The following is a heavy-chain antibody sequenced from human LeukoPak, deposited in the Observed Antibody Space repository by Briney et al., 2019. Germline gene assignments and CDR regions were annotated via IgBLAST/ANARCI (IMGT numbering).Heavy chain of an antibody. D-gene: IGHD3-10*01. CDR3: AKDKIIGDGRWDFDY. Sequence: GGSLRFSCAASGFTFSSYTMSWVRQAPGKGLEWVSGVIGGGNTYYADSVKGRFTISRDNSKSTVYLQMNGLRVEDTALYFCAKDKIIGDGRWDFDYWGQGTLVTVSS. CDR2: VIGGGNT. CDR1: GFTFSSYT. V-gene: IGHV3-23*01. J-gene: IGHJ4*02.